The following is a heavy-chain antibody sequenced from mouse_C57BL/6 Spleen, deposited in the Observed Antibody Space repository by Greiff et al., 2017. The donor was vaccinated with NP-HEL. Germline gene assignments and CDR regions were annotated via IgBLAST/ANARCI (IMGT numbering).Heavy chain of an antibody. CDR3: ARRSSFDYAMDY. Sequence: EVKLVESGGGLVQPGGSLSLSCAASGFTFTDYYMSWVRQPPGKALEWLGFIRNKANGYTTEYSASVKGRFTISRDNSQSILYLQMKALRAEDSATYYCARRSSFDYAMDYWGQGTSVTVSS. J-gene: IGHJ4*01. CDR1: GFTFTDYY. CDR2: IRNKANGYTT. D-gene: IGHD1-1*01. V-gene: IGHV7-3*01.